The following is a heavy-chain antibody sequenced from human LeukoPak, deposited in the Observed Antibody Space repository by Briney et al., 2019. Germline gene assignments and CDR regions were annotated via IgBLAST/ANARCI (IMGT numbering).Heavy chain of an antibody. V-gene: IGHV4-59*01. CDR1: GGSITNYY. CDR2: VYHSGST. J-gene: IGHJ4*02. CDR3: ARVPDGTAMVN. Sequence: SETLSLTCTVSGGSITNYYWSWIRQPPGEGLEWIGYVYHSGSTNYNPSHKSRVTVSVDMAKNQISLKMSSVTAADTAVYYCARVPDGTAMVNWGQGTLVTVSS. D-gene: IGHD5-18*01.